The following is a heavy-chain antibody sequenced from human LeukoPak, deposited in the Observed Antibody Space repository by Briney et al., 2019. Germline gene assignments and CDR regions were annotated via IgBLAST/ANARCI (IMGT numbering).Heavy chain of an antibody. CDR1: GGTFSSYA. CDR2: IIPIFGTA. J-gene: IGHJ5*02. V-gene: IGHV1-69*01. D-gene: IGHD3-10*01. Sequence: ASVKVSCKASGGTFSSYAISWVRQAPGQGLEWMGGIIPIFGTANYAQKFQGRVTITADESTSTAYMELSSLRSEDTAVHYCAREGYYGSGSYLNWFDPWGQGTLVTVSS. CDR3: AREGYYGSGSYLNWFDP.